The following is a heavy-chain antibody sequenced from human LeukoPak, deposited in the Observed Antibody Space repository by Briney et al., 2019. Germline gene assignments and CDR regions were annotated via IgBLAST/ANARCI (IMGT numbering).Heavy chain of an antibody. V-gene: IGHV1-2*02. CDR3: ARSKESVAALFDP. Sequence: ASVKVSCKASGYTFTGYYMHWVRQAPGQGLEWMGWINPNSGGTNCAQKFQGRVTMTRDTSISTAYMELSRLRSDDTAVYYCARSKESVAALFDPWGQGTLVTVSS. CDR2: INPNSGGT. J-gene: IGHJ5*02. CDR1: GYTFTGYY. D-gene: IGHD2-15*01.